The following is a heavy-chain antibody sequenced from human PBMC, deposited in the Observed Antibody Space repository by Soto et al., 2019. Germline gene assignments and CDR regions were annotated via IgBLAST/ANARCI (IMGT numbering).Heavy chain of an antibody. CDR3: AKDSGYYYDSSGYYYEDSYYFDY. CDR2: INSDGSST. V-gene: IGHV3-74*01. D-gene: IGHD3-22*01. CDR1: GFTFSSHW. Sequence: PGGSLRLSCAASGFTFSSHWMHWVRQAPGKGLVWVSRINSDGSSTSYADSVKGRFTISRDNAKNTLYLQMNSLRAEDTAVYYCAKDSGYYYDSSGYYYEDSYYFDYWGQGTLVTVSS. J-gene: IGHJ4*02.